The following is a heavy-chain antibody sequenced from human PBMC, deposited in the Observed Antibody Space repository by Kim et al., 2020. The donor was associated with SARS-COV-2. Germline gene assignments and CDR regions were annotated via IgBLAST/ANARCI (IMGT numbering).Heavy chain of an antibody. Sequence: GGSLRLSCAASGFTFSNFRMNWLRQAPGKGLEWVSSISYSSSYIYYANSLKGRFTISRDNAKNSLYLQMNSLRAEDTAVYYCARDVGFEYCSSGSCYSGTFDMWGQGTMVTVSS. D-gene: IGHD2-15*01. CDR2: ISYSSSYI. J-gene: IGHJ3*02. V-gene: IGHV3-21*01. CDR3: ARDVGFEYCSSGSCYSGTFDM. CDR1: GFTFSNFR.